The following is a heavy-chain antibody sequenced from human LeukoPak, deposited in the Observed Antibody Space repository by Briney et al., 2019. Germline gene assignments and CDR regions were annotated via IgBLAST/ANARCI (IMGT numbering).Heavy chain of an antibody. CDR1: GYSISSGYY. D-gene: IGHD3-16*01. V-gene: IGHV4-38-2*02. J-gene: IGHJ6*03. CDR3: ARGAQGGKVHYYYYMDV. Sequence: SETLSLTCTVSGYSISSGYYWGWIRQPPGKGLEWIGSIYHSGSTYYNPSLKSRVTISVDTSKNQFSLKLSSVTAADTAVYYCARGAQGGKVHYYYYMDVWGKGTTVTISS. CDR2: IYHSGST.